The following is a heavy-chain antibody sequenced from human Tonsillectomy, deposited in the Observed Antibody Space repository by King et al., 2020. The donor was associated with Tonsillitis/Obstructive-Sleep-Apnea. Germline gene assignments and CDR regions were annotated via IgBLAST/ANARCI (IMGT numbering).Heavy chain of an antibody. J-gene: IGHJ4*02. CDR3: ARGLYKSSGYPDY. CDR1: GFTFSNYG. D-gene: IGHD3-22*01. CDR2: IWYDGSNK. Sequence: VQLVESGGGVVQPGTSLRLSCAASGFTFSNYGMHWVRQAPGKGLEWVAVIWYDGSNKYYADSVKGRFTISRDNSKNTLFLQMNSLRAEDTAMYYCARGLYKSSGYPDYWGQGTLVTVSS. V-gene: IGHV3-33*01.